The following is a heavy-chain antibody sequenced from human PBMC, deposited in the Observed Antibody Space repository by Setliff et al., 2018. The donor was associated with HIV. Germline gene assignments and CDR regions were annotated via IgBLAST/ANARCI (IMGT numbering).Heavy chain of an antibody. CDR3: ARGDTPMVIWGDYFDY. V-gene: IGHV4-59*11. J-gene: IGHJ4*02. CDR2: IYYSGST. CDR1: GGSISSHY. D-gene: IGHD5-18*01. Sequence: PSETLSLTCTVSGGSISSHYWSWIRQPPGKGLEWIGYIYYSGSTNYNPSLKSRVTISVDTSKNQFSLRLSSVTAADTAVYYCARGDTPMVIWGDYFDYWGQGTLVTSPQ.